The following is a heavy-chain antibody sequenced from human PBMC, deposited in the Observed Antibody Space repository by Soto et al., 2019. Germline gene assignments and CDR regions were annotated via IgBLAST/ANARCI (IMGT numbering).Heavy chain of an antibody. D-gene: IGHD4-17*01. CDR3: ARDGGDYGDWFDP. J-gene: IGHJ5*02. V-gene: IGHV1-2*02. CDR1: GYTFTGYY. Sequence: QVQLVQSGAEVKKPGASVKVYCKASGYTFTGYYMHWVRQAPGQGLEWMGWINPNSGGTNYAQKFQGRVNMTRDTSISTVYMELTSLRSDDTAVYHCARDGGDYGDWFDPWGQGNLVTVSS. CDR2: INPNSGGT.